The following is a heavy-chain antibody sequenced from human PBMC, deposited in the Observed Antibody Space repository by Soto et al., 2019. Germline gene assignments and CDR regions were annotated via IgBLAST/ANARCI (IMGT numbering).Heavy chain of an antibody. Sequence: GGSLRLSCSASGFTFSSYAMHWVRQAPGKGLEYVSAISSNGGSTYYADSVKGRFTISRDNSKNTLYLQMSSLRAEDTAVYYCVKSIYDYVWGSYKNWFDPWGQGTLVTVSS. V-gene: IGHV3-64D*08. J-gene: IGHJ5*02. CDR2: ISSNGGST. D-gene: IGHD3-16*01. CDR1: GFTFSSYA. CDR3: VKSIYDYVWGSYKNWFDP.